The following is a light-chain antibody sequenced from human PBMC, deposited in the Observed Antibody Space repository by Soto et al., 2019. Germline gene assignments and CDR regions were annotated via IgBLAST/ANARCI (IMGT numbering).Light chain of an antibody. CDR3: QQSYSTPRT. J-gene: IGKJ1*01. CDR2: AAS. CDR1: QDISDY. Sequence: DIQLTQSPSFLSASVGDRVTITCRASQDISDYLAWYQHKPGKAPKLLIYAASSLQSGVPSRFSGSGSGTDFTLTISSLQPEDFATYYCQQSYSTPRTFGQGTKVDIK. V-gene: IGKV1-39*01.